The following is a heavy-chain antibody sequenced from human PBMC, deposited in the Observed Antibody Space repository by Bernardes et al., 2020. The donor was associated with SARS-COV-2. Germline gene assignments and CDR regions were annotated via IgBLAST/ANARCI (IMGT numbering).Heavy chain of an antibody. CDR1: GFTSRGSA. Sequence: LLCAASGFTSRGSAMHWVRQASGNGLEWVGRIRSKANSYATAYAASVKGRFTISRDDSKNTAYLQMNSLKTEDTAVYYCTRTTVTTSFVYFDYWGQGTLVTGSS. V-gene: IGHV3-73*01. J-gene: IGHJ4*02. D-gene: IGHD4-17*01. CDR3: TRTTVTTSFVYFDY. CDR2: IRSKANSYAT.